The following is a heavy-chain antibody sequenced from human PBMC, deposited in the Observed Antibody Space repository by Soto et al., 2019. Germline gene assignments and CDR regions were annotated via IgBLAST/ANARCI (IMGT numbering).Heavy chain of an antibody. CDR1: GVSISSYY. D-gene: IGHD5-12*01. CDR2: NYYSGTT. V-gene: IGHV4-59*01. CDR3: VRDAYIGYGHAIDH. J-gene: IGHJ4*02. Sequence: SETLSLTCAVSGVSISSYYWSWIRQPPGKGLEWIGYNYYSGTTNYNPSLKSRVTISVDTSKNQFFLRLTSVTAADTAVYYCVRDAYIGYGHAIDHSGPGTLVTVSS.